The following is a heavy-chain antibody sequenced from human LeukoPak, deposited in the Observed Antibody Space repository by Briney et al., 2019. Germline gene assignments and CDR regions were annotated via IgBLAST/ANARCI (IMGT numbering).Heavy chain of an antibody. Sequence: ASVEVSCKASGYTFTGYYMHWVRQAPGQGLEWMGRINPNSGGTNYAQKFQGRVTMTRDTSISTAYMELSRLRSDDTAVYYCARLDAYSSGSFDYWGQGTLVTVSS. V-gene: IGHV1-2*06. D-gene: IGHD6-19*01. CDR1: GYTFTGYY. CDR3: ARLDAYSSGSFDY. CDR2: INPNSGGT. J-gene: IGHJ4*02.